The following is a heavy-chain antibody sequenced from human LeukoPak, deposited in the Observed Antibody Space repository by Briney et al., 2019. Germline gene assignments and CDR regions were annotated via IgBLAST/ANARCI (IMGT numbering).Heavy chain of an antibody. Sequence: ASVKVSCKASGYTFTGYYMHWVRQAPGQGLEWIGWINPNSGGTNYAQKFQGRVTMTRDTSISTAYMELSRLRSDDTAVYYCARGRVVPAAKNWFDPWGQGTLVTVSS. CDR2: INPNSGGT. CDR1: GYTFTGYY. V-gene: IGHV1-2*02. J-gene: IGHJ5*02. D-gene: IGHD2-2*01. CDR3: ARGRVVPAAKNWFDP.